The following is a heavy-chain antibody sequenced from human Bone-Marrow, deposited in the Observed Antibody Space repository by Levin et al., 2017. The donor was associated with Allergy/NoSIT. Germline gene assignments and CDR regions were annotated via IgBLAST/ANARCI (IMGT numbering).Heavy chain of an antibody. V-gene: IGHV3-30-3*01. CDR1: GFTFSGQA. Sequence: PGGSLRLSCVASGFTFSGQAVHWVRQAPGKGLEWVAATSHNEGNKYYADSVKGRFTISRDNSKNTLFLQMNSLRAEDTAVYYCATSPGVAVAANKWYFAYWGQGTLVTVSS. CDR3: ATSPGVAVAANKWYFAY. J-gene: IGHJ4*02. D-gene: IGHD6-19*01. CDR2: TSHNEGNK.